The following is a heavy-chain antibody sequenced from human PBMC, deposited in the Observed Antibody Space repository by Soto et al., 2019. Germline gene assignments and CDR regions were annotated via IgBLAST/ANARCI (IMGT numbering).Heavy chain of an antibody. V-gene: IGHV1-69*13. J-gene: IGHJ4*02. CDR2: IIPIFGTA. CDR1: GGTFSSYA. Sequence: EASVKVSCKASGGTFSSYAISWVRQAPGQGLEWMGGIIPIFGTANYAQKFQGRVTITADESTRTAYMELSSLRSEDTAVYYCARVAGLVAVAGHLDYWGQGTLVTVSS. CDR3: ARVAGLVAVAGHLDY. D-gene: IGHD6-19*01.